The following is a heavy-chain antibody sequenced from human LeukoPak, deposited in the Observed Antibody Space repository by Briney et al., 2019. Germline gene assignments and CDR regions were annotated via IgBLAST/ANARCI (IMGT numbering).Heavy chain of an antibody. CDR1: GLTFKNHA. CDR2: ISGSGGTT. V-gene: IGHV3-23*01. D-gene: IGHD2-15*01. Sequence: GGSLRLSCAASGLTFKNHAMTWVRQAPGKGLEWVSTISGSGGTTYYADSVKGRFTISRDNSKNTLYLQMNSLRAEDTAVYYCAKEFWSVLPGNWGQGTLVTVSS. CDR3: AKEFWSVLPGN. J-gene: IGHJ4*02.